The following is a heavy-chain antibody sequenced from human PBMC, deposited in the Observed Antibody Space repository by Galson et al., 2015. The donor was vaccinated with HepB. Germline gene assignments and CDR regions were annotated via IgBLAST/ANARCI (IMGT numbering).Heavy chain of an antibody. Sequence: SLRLSCAASGFTFGGYAMSWVRQAPGKGLEWVGFIRSKAYGGTTEYAASVKGRFTISRDDSKSIAYLQMNSLKIEDTGVYYCTRLGKHLWVDYWGQGTLVTVSS. CDR1: GFTFGGYA. CDR3: TRLGKHLWVDY. V-gene: IGHV3-49*04. D-gene: IGHD5-18*01. CDR2: IRSKAYGGTT. J-gene: IGHJ4*02.